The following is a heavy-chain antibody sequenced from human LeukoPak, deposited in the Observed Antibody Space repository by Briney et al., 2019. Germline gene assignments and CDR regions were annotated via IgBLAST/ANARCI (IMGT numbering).Heavy chain of an antibody. CDR1: GYTFTGYY. CDR2: ISAYNGNT. D-gene: IGHD3-10*01. V-gene: IGHV1-18*04. J-gene: IGHJ5*02. Sequence: ASVKVSCKASGYTFTGYYIHWVRQAPGQGLEWMGWISAYNGNTNYAQKLQGRVTMTTDTSTSTAYMELRSLRSDDTAVYYCARGDRGVKGPNWFDPWGQGTLVTVSS. CDR3: ARGDRGVKGPNWFDP.